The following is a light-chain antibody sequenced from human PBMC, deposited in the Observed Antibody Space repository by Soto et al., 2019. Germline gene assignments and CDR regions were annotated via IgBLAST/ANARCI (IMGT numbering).Light chain of an antibody. CDR2: GNS. J-gene: IGLJ3*02. V-gene: IGLV1-40*01. CDR3: QSYDSSLSGSNWV. Sequence: QSVLTQPPSVSGAPGQRVTISCTGTSSNIGAGYDVHWYQQLPGTAPKLLIYGNSNRPSGVPDRFSGSKSGTSASLAITDLQAEDEADYYCQSYDSSLSGSNWVLGGGTKLTVL. CDR1: SSNIGAGYD.